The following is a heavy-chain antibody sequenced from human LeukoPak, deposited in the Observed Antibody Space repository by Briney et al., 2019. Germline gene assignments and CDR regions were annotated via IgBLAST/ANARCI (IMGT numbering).Heavy chain of an antibody. CDR1: GDSVSGNSAA. Sequence: SQTLSLTCAISGDSVSGNSAAWNWIRQSPSRGLEWLGRTYYRSKWYNDYAVSVKSRITINPDTSKNQFSLKLSSVTAADTAVYYCARGKGYVWGSYRYFDYWGQGTLVTVSS. CDR2: TYYRSKWYN. V-gene: IGHV6-1*01. J-gene: IGHJ4*02. CDR3: ARGKGYVWGSYRYFDY. D-gene: IGHD3-16*02.